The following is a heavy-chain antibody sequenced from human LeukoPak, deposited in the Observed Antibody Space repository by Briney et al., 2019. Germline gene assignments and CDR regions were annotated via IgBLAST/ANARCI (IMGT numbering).Heavy chain of an antibody. V-gene: IGHV3-23*01. CDR3: ARAGPYYLDY. D-gene: IGHD6-19*01. CDR1: GFTFSSYA. CDR2: VSSSGGST. Sequence: GGSLRLSCAASGFTFSSYAMGWVRQAPGKGLECISTVSSSGGSTYYMDSVKGRFTISRDNSKNTLYLQMNSLRAEDTAVYFCARAGPYYLDYWGQGTLVNVSS. J-gene: IGHJ4*02.